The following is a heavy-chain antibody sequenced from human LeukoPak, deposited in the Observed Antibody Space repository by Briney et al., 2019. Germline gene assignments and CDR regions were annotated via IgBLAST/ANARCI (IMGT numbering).Heavy chain of an antibody. CDR1: GFTVSSNY. CDR3: ARDSSVAGTTFDL. CDR2: IYSGGST. V-gene: IGHV3-53*01. J-gene: IGHJ4*02. D-gene: IGHD6-19*01. Sequence: PGGSLRLSCAASGFTVSSNYMSWVRQAPGKGLEWVSVIYSGGSTYYADSVKGRFTISRDNSKNMLYLQMNSLRAEDTAVYYCARDSSVAGTTFDLWGQGTLVTVSS.